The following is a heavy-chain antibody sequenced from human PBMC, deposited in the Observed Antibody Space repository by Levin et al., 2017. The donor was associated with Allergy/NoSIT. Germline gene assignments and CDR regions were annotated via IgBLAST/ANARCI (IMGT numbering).Heavy chain of an antibody. CDR1: GFTFSDYY. CDR3: ARENYYDSSGYGY. J-gene: IGHJ4*02. D-gene: IGHD3-22*01. CDR2: ISSSGSTI. Sequence: GESLKISCAASGFTFSDYYMSWIRQAPGKGLEWVSYISSSGSTIYYADSVKGRFTISRDNAKNSLYLQMNSLRAEDTAVYYCARENYYDSSGYGYWGQGTLVTVSS. V-gene: IGHV3-11*01.